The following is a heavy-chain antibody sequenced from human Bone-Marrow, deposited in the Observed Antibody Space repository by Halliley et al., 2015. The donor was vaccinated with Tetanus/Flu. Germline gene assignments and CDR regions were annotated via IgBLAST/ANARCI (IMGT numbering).Heavy chain of an antibody. CDR1: GYNITNFY. Sequence: QLVQSGAEVKKPGASVKVSCEASGYNITNFYMHWVRQAPGQGLEWMGVIGPSDGSTTYPQNFQGRVTMTRATSTNTVYVEVRSPGSEGTAICSCGEGGDPNRGTGPPTVALFDFWGRGTLVSVSS. CDR2: IGPSDGST. V-gene: IGHV1-46*01. J-gene: IGHJ4*02. CDR3: GEGGDPNRGTGPPTVALFDF. D-gene: IGHD1-1*01.